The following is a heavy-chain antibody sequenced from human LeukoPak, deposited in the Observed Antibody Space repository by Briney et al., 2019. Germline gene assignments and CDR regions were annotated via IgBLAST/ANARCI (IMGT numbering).Heavy chain of an antibody. V-gene: IGHV3-9*01. J-gene: IGHJ4*02. CDR3: AKVGSSPDHY. Sequence: GRSLRLSCAASGGTFDDYAMHWVRQAPGKGLEWVSGISWNGGSIGYPSSVKGRLTISRDNPKNSLYLQMNSLSAEDTALYYCAKVGSSPDHYWGQGTLVTVPP. D-gene: IGHD6-13*01. CDR1: GGTFDDYA. CDR2: ISWNGGSI.